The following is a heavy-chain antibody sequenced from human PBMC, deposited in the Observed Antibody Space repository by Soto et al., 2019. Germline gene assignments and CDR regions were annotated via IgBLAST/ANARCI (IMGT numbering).Heavy chain of an antibody. J-gene: IGHJ4*02. CDR2: IYYTGST. D-gene: IGHD2-8*01. Sequence: SETLSLTCSVSGGYVHSYYWSWLRQSPGRGLEWIAYIYYTGSTKYNPSLKSRATISLDTSKNEVYLKMTSVTAADTAVYYCARARVRGVSPDYDFWGQGTQVTVSS. CDR3: ARARVRGVSPDYDF. V-gene: IGHV4-59*02. CDR1: GGYVHSYY.